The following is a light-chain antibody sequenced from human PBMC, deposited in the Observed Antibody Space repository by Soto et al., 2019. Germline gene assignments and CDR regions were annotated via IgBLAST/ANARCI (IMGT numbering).Light chain of an antibody. V-gene: IGKV3-11*01. Sequence: IVLTQTPATLSVSPGETATLSCRASQRVSSSLAWYQQKPGQTPRLLIYDASNRATGIPARFSGSGSGTDFTLTVSSLEPEDFAVYYCQQRSSLPLTFGGGTKVESK. CDR1: QRVSSS. J-gene: IGKJ4*01. CDR2: DAS. CDR3: QQRSSLPLT.